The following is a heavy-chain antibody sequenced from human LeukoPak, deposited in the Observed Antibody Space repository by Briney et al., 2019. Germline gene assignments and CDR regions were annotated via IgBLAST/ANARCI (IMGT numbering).Heavy chain of an antibody. CDR2: IDGGTGNT. CDR1: GYNFIHHY. D-gene: IGHD3-10*01. Sequence: ASVKVSCKAFGYNFIHHYMHWVRQARGQGLEWMGRIDGGTGNTRYAQNFQGRVSMTRDTSTSTVYMELSSLRFEDTAVYYCARDPGGNYFGPGTHFAYWGQGGLVTVSS. V-gene: IGHV1-46*01. CDR3: ARDPGGNYFGPGTHFAY. J-gene: IGHJ4*02.